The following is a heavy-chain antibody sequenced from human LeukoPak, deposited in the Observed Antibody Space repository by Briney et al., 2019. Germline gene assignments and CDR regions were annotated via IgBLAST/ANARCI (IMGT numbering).Heavy chain of an antibody. CDR2: INEDGNKK. Sequence: GGSLRLSCAASGFTFRRYWMSWVRQAPGKGLEWVANINEDGNKKYYVDSVKGRFTISRDNTKNSLYLQMNSLRAEDTALYYCARGCTSNSCYDYWGQGTLVTVSS. CDR1: GFTFRRYW. CDR3: ARGCTSNSCYDY. V-gene: IGHV3-7*01. J-gene: IGHJ4*02. D-gene: IGHD2-2*01.